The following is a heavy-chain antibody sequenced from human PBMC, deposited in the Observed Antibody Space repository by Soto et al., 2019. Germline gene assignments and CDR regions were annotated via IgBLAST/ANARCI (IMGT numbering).Heavy chain of an antibody. Sequence: ASVKVSCKASGYTFTGYYMHWVRQAPGQGLEWMGIINPRGGSTSYAQKFQGRVTMTRDTSTSTVYMELSSLRSEDTAVYYCAREAAAGSYAFDIWGQGTMVTVSS. CDR2: INPRGGST. V-gene: IGHV1-46*01. CDR3: AREAAAGSYAFDI. D-gene: IGHD6-13*01. J-gene: IGHJ3*02. CDR1: GYTFTGYY.